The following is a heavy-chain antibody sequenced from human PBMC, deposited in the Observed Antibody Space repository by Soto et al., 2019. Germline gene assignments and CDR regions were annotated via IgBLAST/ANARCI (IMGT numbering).Heavy chain of an antibody. Sequence: QVQLVASGGGVVQPARSLRLSCAASGFDFSYYGMYWVRQAPGKGLEWVAVIWYDGSNKDYADSVKGRFTISRDNSKNILYLQMDSLRAEDKGVYYCARATTSTVHGMDVWGQGTTVSVS. CDR2: IWYDGSNK. D-gene: IGHD4-17*01. CDR3: ARATTSTVHGMDV. V-gene: IGHV3-33*01. J-gene: IGHJ6*02. CDR1: GFDFSYYG.